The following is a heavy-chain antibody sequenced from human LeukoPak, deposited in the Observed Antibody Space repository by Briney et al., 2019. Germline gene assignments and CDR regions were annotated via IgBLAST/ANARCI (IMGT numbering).Heavy chain of an antibody. D-gene: IGHD3-9*01. CDR1: SGSISSGGYY. CDR3: ARGSPTIFSDY. V-gene: IGHV4-31*03. Sequence: SQTLSLTCTVSSGSISSGGYYWSWIRQHPGKGQEWIGYIYYSGSTYYNPSLKSRVTISVDTSKNQFSLKLSSVTAADTAVYYCARGSPTIFSDYWGQGTLVTVSS. CDR2: IYYSGST. J-gene: IGHJ4*02.